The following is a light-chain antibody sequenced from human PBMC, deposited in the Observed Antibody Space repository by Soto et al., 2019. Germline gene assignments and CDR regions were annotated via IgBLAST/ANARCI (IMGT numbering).Light chain of an antibody. V-gene: IGLV2-23*02. CDR2: EVS. CDR3: CSYAGSSISLV. CDR1: SSDVGNYNL. Sequence: QSALTQPASVSGSPGQSITISCTGTSSDVGNYNLVSWYQQHPGKAPKLMIYEVSKRPSGVSNRFSGSKSGNTASLTISGLQAEDEADYYCCSYAGSSISLVFGGGTKVTVL. J-gene: IGLJ2*01.